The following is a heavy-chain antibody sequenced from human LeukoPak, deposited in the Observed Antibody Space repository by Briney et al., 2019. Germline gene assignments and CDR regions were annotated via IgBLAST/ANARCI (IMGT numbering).Heavy chain of an antibody. J-gene: IGHJ3*02. CDR3: ARGRFGIAAATTALGI. CDR2: IYYSGST. D-gene: IGHD6-13*01. Sequence: PSETLSLTCTVSGGSINSGGYYWGRIRQPPGKGLEWIGNIYYSGSTYYNSSLESRVTISVDTSKNHFSLKLTSVTAADTAVYYCARGRFGIAAATTALGIWGQGTMVTVSS. V-gene: IGHV4-39*07. CDR1: GGSINSGGYY.